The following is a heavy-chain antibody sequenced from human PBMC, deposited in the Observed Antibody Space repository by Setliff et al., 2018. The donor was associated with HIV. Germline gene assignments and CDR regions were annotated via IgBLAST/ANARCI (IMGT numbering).Heavy chain of an antibody. Sequence: ASVKVSCKASGYTFSYAMHWVRQAPGQRLEWMGWINAGNGNTKYSQKFQGRVAITRDTSASKAYMELCSVRSEDAAVYYCASGYSIALGWFDPWGQGTLVTVSS. J-gene: IGHJ5*02. CDR2: INAGNGNT. D-gene: IGHD6-13*01. CDR3: ASGYSIALGWFDP. CDR1: GYTFSYA. V-gene: IGHV1-3*01.